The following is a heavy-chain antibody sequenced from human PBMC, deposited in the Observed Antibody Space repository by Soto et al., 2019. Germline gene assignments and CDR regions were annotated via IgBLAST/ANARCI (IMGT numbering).Heavy chain of an antibody. Sequence: EVQLVESGGGLVKPGGSVRLSRAASGFTFSNAWMSWVRQAPGKGLEWVGRIKSKTAGGTTEYDAPVKDRFTISRDDSKNTLYLQMDRLKAEDTAVYYCARGHRSSGKIFDSWGQGTLVTVSS. CDR3: ARGHRSSGKIFDS. CDR2: IKSKTAGGTT. J-gene: IGHJ4*02. CDR1: GFTFSNAW. V-gene: IGHV3-15*01. D-gene: IGHD3-22*01.